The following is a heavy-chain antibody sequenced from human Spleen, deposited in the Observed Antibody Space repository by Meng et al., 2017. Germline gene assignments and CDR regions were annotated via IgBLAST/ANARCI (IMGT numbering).Heavy chain of an antibody. CDR2: INHSGST. CDR3: ARGPTTMAHDFDY. V-gene: IGHV4-34*02. D-gene: IGHD4-11*01. CDR1: GCSFGDYY. J-gene: IGHJ4*02. Sequence: QVWLRQGGAGLSMPSDILSLTCVCTGCSFGDYYWSWIRQPPGKGLEWIGEINHSGSTNYNPSLESRATISVDTSQNNLSLKLSSVTAADSAVYYCARGPTTMAHDFDYWGQGTLVTVSS.